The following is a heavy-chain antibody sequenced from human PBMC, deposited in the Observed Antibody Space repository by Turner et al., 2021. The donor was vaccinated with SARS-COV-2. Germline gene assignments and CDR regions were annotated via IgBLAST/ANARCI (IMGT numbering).Heavy chain of an antibody. CDR1: GYIFINYY. J-gene: IGHJ4*02. D-gene: IGHD3-10*01. Sequence: QLQLVQSGAEVKKPGASVKVSCNASGYIFINYYIHWVRQAPGQGLEWVGRINPSGGGTRYAQKCRGRVTMTRDTSTSTVSMELSSLRSEDTAVYYWARGELWSFSSYDNWGQGTLVTVSS. CDR2: INPSGGGT. CDR3: ARGELWSFSSYDN. V-gene: IGHV1-46*03.